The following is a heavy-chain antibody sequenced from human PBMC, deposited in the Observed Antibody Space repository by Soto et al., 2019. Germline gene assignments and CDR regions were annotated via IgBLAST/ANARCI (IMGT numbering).Heavy chain of an antibody. V-gene: IGHV3-48*03. CDR2: ISSSGSTI. CDR1: GFTFSSYE. CDR3: ARDSRGYYYYYYGMDV. Sequence: EVQLVESGGGLVQPGGSLRLSCAASGFTFSSYEMNWVRQAPGKGLEWVSYISSSGSTIYYADSVKGRFTISRDNAKNSLYLQMNSMRAEDTAVYYCARDSRGYYYYYYGMDVWGQGTTVTVSS. J-gene: IGHJ6*02. D-gene: IGHD3-10*01.